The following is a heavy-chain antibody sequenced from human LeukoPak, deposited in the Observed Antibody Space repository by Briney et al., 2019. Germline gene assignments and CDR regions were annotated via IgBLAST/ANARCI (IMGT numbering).Heavy chain of an antibody. J-gene: IGHJ5*02. CDR1: GGSISSSSYY. CDR3: ARTPPYYDFWSGYPYNWFDP. Sequence: SETLSLTCTVSGGSISSSSYYWGWIRQPPGKGLEWIGSIYYSGSTYYNPSLKSRVTISVDTSKNQFSLKLSSVTAADTAVYYCARTPPYYDFWSGYPYNWFDPWGQGTLVTVSS. CDR2: IYYSGST. D-gene: IGHD3-3*01. V-gene: IGHV4-39*01.